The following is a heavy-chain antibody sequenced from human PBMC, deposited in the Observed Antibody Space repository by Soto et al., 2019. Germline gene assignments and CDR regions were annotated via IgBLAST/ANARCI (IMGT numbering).Heavy chain of an antibody. CDR2: VSKSDYT. CDR3: TREDSIIIPAVVDF. Sequence: EVQLLESGGGLVRPGGSLTLSCAVSGFTFTNYGINWVRQAPGKGLEWVSSVSKSDYTYYSESVKGRFTISRDNARISVSLQMDRLRADYTAVYYCTREDSIIIPAVVDFLGQGTMVIVSS. J-gene: IGHJ4*02. D-gene: IGHD6-19*01. V-gene: IGHV3-21*01. CDR1: GFTFTNYG.